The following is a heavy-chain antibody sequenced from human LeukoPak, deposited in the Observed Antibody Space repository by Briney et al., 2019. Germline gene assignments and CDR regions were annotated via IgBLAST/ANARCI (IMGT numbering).Heavy chain of an antibody. Sequence: SVKVSCKASGYTFTGYYMHWVRQAPGQGLEWMGGIIPIFGTANYAQKFQGRVTITADESTRTAYMELSSLRSEDTAVYYCARDTRHRYCSSTSCYRGWLDPWGQGTLVTVSS. D-gene: IGHD2-2*01. V-gene: IGHV1-69*13. J-gene: IGHJ5*02. CDR2: IIPIFGTA. CDR1: GYTFTGYY. CDR3: ARDTRHRYCSSTSCYRGWLDP.